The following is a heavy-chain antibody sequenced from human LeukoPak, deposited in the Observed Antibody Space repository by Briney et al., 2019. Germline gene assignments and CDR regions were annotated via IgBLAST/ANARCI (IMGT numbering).Heavy chain of an antibody. V-gene: IGHV3-30*18. D-gene: IGHD5-24*01. CDR1: GFTFSSYG. J-gene: IGHJ4*02. CDR3: AKERRWQQYYSGS. Sequence: GRSLRLSCAASGFTFSSYGIHWVRQAPGKGLEWVALTSYDGTDTYYADSVKGRFTISRDNTKNTLSPQMNSLRPEDTAVYYCAKERRWQQYYSGSWGQGTLVTVSS. CDR2: TSYDGTDT.